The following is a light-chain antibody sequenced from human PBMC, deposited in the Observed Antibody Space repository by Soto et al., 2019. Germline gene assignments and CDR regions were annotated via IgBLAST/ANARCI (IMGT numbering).Light chain of an antibody. J-gene: IGKJ1*01. V-gene: IGKV2-30*01. Sequence: DVVMTQSPLSLPVTLGQPASISCKSSQGLVFSDGNTYLNWFQQRPGQSPRRLIYQVSKRDSGVPERFSGSGSGTDFTLQISRVEADDVGIYYCMQGTHWPWTFGQGTKVEIE. CDR3: MQGTHWPWT. CDR1: QGLVFSDGNTY. CDR2: QVS.